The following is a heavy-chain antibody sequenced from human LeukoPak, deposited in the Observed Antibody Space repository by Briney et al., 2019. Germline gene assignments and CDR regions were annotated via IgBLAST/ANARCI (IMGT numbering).Heavy chain of an antibody. V-gene: IGHV3-48*01. CDR2: ISGTSATI. Sequence: GGSLRLSCAASGFTFSNFNMNWVRQAPGKGLEWISYISGTSATIYYADSVKGQFTISRDNAKNSLYLQMNSLRVEDTAVYYCARDSSAGSSGFWGQGTLVTVSS. CDR3: ARDSSAGSSGF. J-gene: IGHJ4*02. D-gene: IGHD6-25*01. CDR1: GFTFSNFN.